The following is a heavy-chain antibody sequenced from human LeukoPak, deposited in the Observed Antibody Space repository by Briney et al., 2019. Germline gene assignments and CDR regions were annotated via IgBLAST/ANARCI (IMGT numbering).Heavy chain of an antibody. D-gene: IGHD4-23*01. Sequence: GGSLRLSCAASGFTFSSYSMNWVRQAPGKGLEWVSSISSSSSYIYYADSVKGRFTISRDNAKNSLYLQMNSLRAEDTAVYYCARDRHDYGGKGWYYYYYYMDVWGKGTTVTVSS. CDR2: ISSSSSYI. CDR3: ARDRHDYGGKGWYYYYYYMDV. J-gene: IGHJ6*03. CDR1: GFTFSSYS. V-gene: IGHV3-21*01.